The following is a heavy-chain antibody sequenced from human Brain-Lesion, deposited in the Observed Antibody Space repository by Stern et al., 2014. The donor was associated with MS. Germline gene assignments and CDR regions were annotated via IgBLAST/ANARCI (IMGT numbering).Heavy chain of an antibody. Sequence: QVQLVESGPGLVKPSQTLSLTCTVSGSSISSGDHYWSWIRQPPGKGLEWIGYIYYIGSTFYNPSLKSRLNISVDTSKNQFSLKLTSVTAADTAVYYCARVFLRGDRSAYYGWFDPWGQGTLVTVSS. CDR2: IYYIGST. D-gene: IGHD3-22*01. V-gene: IGHV4-30-4*01. CDR3: ARVFLRGDRSAYYGWFDP. CDR1: GSSISSGDHY. J-gene: IGHJ5*02.